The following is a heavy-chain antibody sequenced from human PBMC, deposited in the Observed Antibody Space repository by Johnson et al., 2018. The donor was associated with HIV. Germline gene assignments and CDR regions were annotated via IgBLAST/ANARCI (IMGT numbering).Heavy chain of an antibody. Sequence: MLLVESGGGLVQPGRSLRLSCAASGFTFSSYAMSWVRQAPGKGLEWVSAISGSGGSTYYANSVKGRFTISRDNSKNTLYLQINSLRAEDTAMYYCAKERAYIRSFDIWGQGTVVTVSS. CDR1: GFTFSSYA. D-gene: IGHD1-14*01. CDR2: ISGSGGST. J-gene: IGHJ3*02. CDR3: AKERAYIRSFDI. V-gene: IGHV3-23*04.